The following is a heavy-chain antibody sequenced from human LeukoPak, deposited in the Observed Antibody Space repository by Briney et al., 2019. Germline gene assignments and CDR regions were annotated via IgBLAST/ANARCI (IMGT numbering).Heavy chain of an antibody. CDR2: IYYSGST. V-gene: IGHV4-39*07. Sequence: SETLSLTCTVSGGSISSSSYYWGWIRQPPGKGLEWIGSIYYSGSTYYNPSLKSRVTISVDTSKSQFSLKLSSVTAADTAVYYCARALGPVNYFDYWGQGTLVTVSS. CDR1: GGSISSSSYY. CDR3: ARALGPVNYFDY. J-gene: IGHJ4*02. D-gene: IGHD4-17*01.